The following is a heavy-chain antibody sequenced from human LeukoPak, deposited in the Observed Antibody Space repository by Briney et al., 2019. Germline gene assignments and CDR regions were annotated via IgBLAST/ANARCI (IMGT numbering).Heavy chain of an antibody. CDR3: AREVGGSYYEGLVFDY. CDR2: INTNTGNP. V-gene: IGHV7-4-1*02. D-gene: IGHD1-26*01. CDR1: GYTFTSYA. Sequence: AASVTVSCTASGYTFTSYAMNWVRQAPGQGLEWMGWINTNTGNPTYAQGFTGRFVFSLDTSVSTAYLQISSLKAEDTAVYYCAREVGGSYYEGLVFDYWGQGTLVTVSS. J-gene: IGHJ4*02.